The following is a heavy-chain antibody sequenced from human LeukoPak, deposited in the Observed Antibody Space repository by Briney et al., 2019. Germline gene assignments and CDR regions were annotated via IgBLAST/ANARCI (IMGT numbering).Heavy chain of an antibody. V-gene: IGHV3-64*01. Sequence: HPGGSPRLSCAASGFTFSSYAMHWVRQAPGKGLEFVSAISGNGGSTYYANSVKGRFTISRDNSKNSLFLHMGSLRAEDTAVYYCAREERGQAINYWGQGTLVTVSS. J-gene: IGHJ4*02. CDR2: ISGNGGST. D-gene: IGHD2-21*01. CDR3: AREERGQAINY. CDR1: GFTFSSYA.